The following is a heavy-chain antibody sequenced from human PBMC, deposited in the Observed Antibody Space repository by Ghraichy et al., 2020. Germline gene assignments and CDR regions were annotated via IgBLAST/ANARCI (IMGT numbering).Heavy chain of an antibody. J-gene: IGHJ6*02. CDR2: ISGSGGST. CDR3: AKVLPQLASLYYYYGMDV. D-gene: IGHD6-6*01. V-gene: IGHV3-23*01. CDR1: GFTFSSYA. Sequence: GGSLRLSCAASGFTFSSYAMSWVRQAPGNGLEWVSAISGSGGSTYYADSVKGRFTISRDNSKNTLYLQMNSLRAEDTAVYYCAKVLPQLASLYYYYGMDVWGQGTTVTVSS.